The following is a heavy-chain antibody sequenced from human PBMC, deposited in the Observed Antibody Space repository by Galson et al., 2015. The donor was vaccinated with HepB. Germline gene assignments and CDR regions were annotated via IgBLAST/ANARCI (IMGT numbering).Heavy chain of an antibody. CDR3: ASEPRTFFGGQNYGLDV. CDR1: GYTFTSFG. CDR2: ISADNGNI. J-gene: IGHJ6*02. Sequence: VKVSCKASGYTFTSFGISWVRQAPGQGLEWMGGISADNGNIKYAQKFRGRVTMTTDTSTSTAYMGLGSLRSDDTAVYYCASEPRTFFGGQNYGLDVWGQGTTVTVSS. V-gene: IGHV1-18*01. D-gene: IGHD4-23*01.